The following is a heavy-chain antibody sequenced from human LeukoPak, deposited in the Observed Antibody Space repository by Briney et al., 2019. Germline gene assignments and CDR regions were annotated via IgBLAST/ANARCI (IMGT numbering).Heavy chain of an antibody. Sequence: GGSLRLSCAASGFTLSNHWMTWVRQAPGKGLEWVGRIKSKTEGETIDYAAPVRGRFTISRDDSKNTLYLQMNNLKTEDTAVYYCTTDGVVTGTTASDYWGQGTLVTVSS. J-gene: IGHJ4*02. CDR3: TTDGVVTGTTASDY. CDR2: IKSKTEGETI. V-gene: IGHV3-15*01. CDR1: GFTLSNHW. D-gene: IGHD1-7*01.